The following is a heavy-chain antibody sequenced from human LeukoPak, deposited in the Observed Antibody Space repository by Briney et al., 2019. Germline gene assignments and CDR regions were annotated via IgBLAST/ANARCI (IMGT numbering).Heavy chain of an antibody. CDR2: IYHSGST. D-gene: IGHD3-22*01. J-gene: IGHJ4*02. CDR1: GYSISNGYY. V-gene: IGHV4-38-2*02. Sequence: SETLSLTCTVSGYSISNGYYWGWIRQPPGKGLEWIGSIYHSGSTYYNPSLKSRVTISVDTSKNQFSLRLSSVTAADTAVYYCARDRYYYDSSGYCRFDYWGQGTLVTVSS. CDR3: ARDRYYYDSSGYCRFDY.